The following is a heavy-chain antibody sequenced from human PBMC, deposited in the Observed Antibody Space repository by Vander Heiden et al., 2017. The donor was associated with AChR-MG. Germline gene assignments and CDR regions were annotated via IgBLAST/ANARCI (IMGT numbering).Heavy chain of an antibody. CDR1: GGSFGSGDYY. J-gene: IGHJ4*02. Sequence: QVQRQESGPGLLKPSQTLSLTCTVSGGSFGSGDYYWRWIRQPPGKGLGWIGYIHYSGSTYYNPSLKSRVTISVDTSKNQFSLKLSSVTAADTAVYYCASTGGYGSGSYVYWGQGTLVTVSS. CDR2: IHYSGST. D-gene: IGHD3-10*01. V-gene: IGHV4-30-4*01. CDR3: ASTGGYGSGSYVY.